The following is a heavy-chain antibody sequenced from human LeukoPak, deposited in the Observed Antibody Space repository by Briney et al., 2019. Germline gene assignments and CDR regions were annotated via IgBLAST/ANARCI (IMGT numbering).Heavy chain of an antibody. Sequence: SETLSLTCTVSGGSISSSSYYWGWIRQPPGKGLEWIGSIYYSGSTYYNPSLKSRVTISVDTSKNQFSLKLSSVTAADTAVYYCARKIGHLGYCSSTSCRGVFDYWGQGTLVTVSS. CDR1: GGSISSSSYY. J-gene: IGHJ4*02. CDR2: IYYSGST. D-gene: IGHD2-2*03. V-gene: IGHV4-39*01. CDR3: ARKIGHLGYCSSTSCRGVFDY.